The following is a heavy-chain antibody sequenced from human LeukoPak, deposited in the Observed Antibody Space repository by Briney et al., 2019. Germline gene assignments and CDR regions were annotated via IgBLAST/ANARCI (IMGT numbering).Heavy chain of an antibody. CDR1: GGTFSSYA. J-gene: IGHJ5*02. D-gene: IGHD3-3*01. Sequence: SVKVSCKASGGTFSSYAISWVRQAPGQGLEWMGRIIPIFGTANYAQKFQGRVTITTDESTSTAYMELSSLRSEDTAVYYCARELSRGETVLRLSNWFDPWGQGTLVTVSS. V-gene: IGHV1-69*05. CDR2: IIPIFGTA. CDR3: ARELSRGETVLRLSNWFDP.